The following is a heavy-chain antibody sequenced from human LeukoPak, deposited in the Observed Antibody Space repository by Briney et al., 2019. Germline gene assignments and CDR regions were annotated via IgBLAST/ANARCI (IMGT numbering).Heavy chain of an antibody. CDR3: ARLTVLSFGVDC. CDR2: IYSGGTT. Sequence: GGSLRLSCAASGFTVSGNYMSWVRQAPGKGLEWVSVIYSGGTTHYTDSVKGRFTISRDDAKNTLYLQMTSLRAEDTAVYYCARLTVLSFGVDCWGQGTLVTVSS. V-gene: IGHV3-66*04. D-gene: IGHD3-10*01. CDR1: GFTVSGNY. J-gene: IGHJ4*02.